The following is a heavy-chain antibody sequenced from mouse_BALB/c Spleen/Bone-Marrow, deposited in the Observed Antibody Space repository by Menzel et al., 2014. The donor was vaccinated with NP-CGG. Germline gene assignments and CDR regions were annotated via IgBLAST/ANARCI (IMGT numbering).Heavy chain of an antibody. CDR3: ARYYYGSSLFDY. Sequence: LAESGAELVKPGASVKLSCTASGFNIKDTYMHWVQKTPAQGLERIGSIVPANANTKYDPKFQGKTTITADTSSNTAYLQLSSLASEDTAVYYCARYYYGSSLFDYWGQGTTLTVCS. D-gene: IGHD1-1*01. CDR1: GFNIKDTY. CDR2: IVPANANT. V-gene: IGHV14-3*02. J-gene: IGHJ2*01.